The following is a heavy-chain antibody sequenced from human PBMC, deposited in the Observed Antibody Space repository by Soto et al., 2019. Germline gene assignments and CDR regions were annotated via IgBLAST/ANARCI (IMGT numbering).Heavy chain of an antibody. CDR3: AKTPVYYDFWSEGMDV. D-gene: IGHD3-3*01. CDR2: ISGSGVST. Sequence: HPGGSLRLSGAASGFTFSSYSISWVRQAPGKGLEWVSAISGSGVSTYYADSVKGRFTISRDNSKNTLYLQMNSLRAEDTAVYYCAKTPVYYDFWSEGMDVCGEGTTIAVSS. V-gene: IGHV3-23*01. CDR1: GFTFSSYS. J-gene: IGHJ6*04.